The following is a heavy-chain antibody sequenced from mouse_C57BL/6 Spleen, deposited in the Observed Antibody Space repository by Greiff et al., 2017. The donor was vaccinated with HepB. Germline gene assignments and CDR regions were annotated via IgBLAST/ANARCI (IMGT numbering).Heavy chain of an antibody. J-gene: IGHJ4*01. D-gene: IGHD2-14*01. CDR2: ISYDGSN. Sequence: EVKLQESGPGLVKPSQSLSLTCSVTGYSITSGYYWNWIRQFPGNKLEWMGYISYDGSNNYNPSLKNRISITRDTSKNQFFLKLNSVTTEDTATYDCARDYRRVMDYWGQGTSVTVSS. CDR1: GYSITSGYY. V-gene: IGHV3-6*01. CDR3: ARDYRRVMDY.